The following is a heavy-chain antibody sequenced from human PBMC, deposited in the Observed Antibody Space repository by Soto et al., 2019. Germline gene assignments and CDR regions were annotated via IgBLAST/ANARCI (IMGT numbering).Heavy chain of an antibody. CDR1: GDYFNTFA. CDR2: IIPNFDTP. Sequence: QVQLVQSGAEVKKPGSSVKLSCKASGDYFNTFAVTWVRQAPGQGLEWMGGIIPNFDTPNYAPKFQGRVTIIADKSTSTPYMELSSLRSEDTAVYYCARPYYDSSGYYLWYFAYWGQGTLVTVSS. CDR3: ARPYYDSSGYYLWYFAY. J-gene: IGHJ4*02. D-gene: IGHD3-22*01. V-gene: IGHV1-69*06.